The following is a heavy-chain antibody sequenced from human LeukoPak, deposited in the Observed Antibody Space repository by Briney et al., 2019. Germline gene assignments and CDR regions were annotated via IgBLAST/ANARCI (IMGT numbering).Heavy chain of an antibody. CDR1: GFTFSSYA. CDR2: ISGSGGST. D-gene: IGHD4-23*01. CDR3: AKARRGNSKGLFDY. V-gene: IGHV3-23*01. J-gene: IGHJ4*02. Sequence: PGGSLRLSCAASGFTFSSYAMSWVRQAPGKGLEWVSAISGSGGSTYYADSVKGRFTISRDNSKNTLYLQMNSLRADDTAVYYCAKARRGNSKGLFDYWGQGTLVTVSS.